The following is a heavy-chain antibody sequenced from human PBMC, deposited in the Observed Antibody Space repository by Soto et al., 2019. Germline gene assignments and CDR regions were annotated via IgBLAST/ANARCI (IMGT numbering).Heavy chain of an antibody. CDR3: ARDRLGSNGDY. J-gene: IGHJ4*02. CDR2: ISAYIDNI. V-gene: IGHV1-18*04. Sequence: GASVKVSCKASGYTFTSYGISWVRQAPGQGLEWMGWISAYIDNINYAQNFQGRVTMTTDTSTSTAYMELRSLRSDDTAVYYCARDRLGSNGDYWGQGTLVTVSS. CDR1: GYTFTSYG. D-gene: IGHD1-1*01.